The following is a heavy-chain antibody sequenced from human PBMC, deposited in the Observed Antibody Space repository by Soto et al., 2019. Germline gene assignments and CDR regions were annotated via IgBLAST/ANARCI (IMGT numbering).Heavy chain of an antibody. CDR2: ISADNGNT. CDR1: GYTFTSYG. J-gene: IGHJ5*02. D-gene: IGHD6-13*01. V-gene: IGHV1-18*04. CDR3: ARDIAATGTRWFDP. Sequence: QVQLVQTGAEVKKPGASVKVSCKASGYTFTSYGISWVRQAPGQGLEWMGWISADNGNTNYAQKVQGRVTMTTDTTTSTAYMELRSLRSDDTAVYYCARDIAATGTRWFDPWGQGTLVTVSS.